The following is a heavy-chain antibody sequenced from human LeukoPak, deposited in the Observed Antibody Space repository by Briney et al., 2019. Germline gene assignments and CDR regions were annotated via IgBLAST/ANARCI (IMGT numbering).Heavy chain of an antibody. CDR3: ATMEYCSGGSCPD. CDR2: VDPEDGET. CDR1: GHTFTDYY. J-gene: IGHJ4*02. Sequence: ASVKVSCKVSGHTFTDYYMHWVQQAPGKGLEWMGLVDPEDGETIYAEKFQGRVTITADTSTDTAYMELSSLRSEDTAVYYCATMEYCSGGSCPDWGQGTLVTVSS. V-gene: IGHV1-69-2*01. D-gene: IGHD2-15*01.